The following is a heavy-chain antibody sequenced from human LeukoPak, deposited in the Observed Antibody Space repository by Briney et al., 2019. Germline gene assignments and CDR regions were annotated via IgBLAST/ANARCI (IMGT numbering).Heavy chain of an antibody. CDR2: IYHSGST. CDR3: ARDSSTYCSGGSCYPTDWFDP. V-gene: IGHV4-4*02. CDR1: GGSISSSNW. J-gene: IGHJ5*02. D-gene: IGHD2-15*01. Sequence: PSETLSLTCAVPGGSISSSNWWSWVRQPPGKGLEWIGEIYHSGSTNYNPSLKSRVTISVDKSKNQFSLKLSSVTAADTAVYYCARDSSTYCSGGSCYPTDWFDPWGQGTLVTVSS.